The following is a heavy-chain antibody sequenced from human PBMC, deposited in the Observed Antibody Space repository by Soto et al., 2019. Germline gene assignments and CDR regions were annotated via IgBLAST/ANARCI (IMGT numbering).Heavy chain of an antibody. V-gene: IGHV4-61*01. J-gene: IGHJ6*02. Sequence: SETLSLTCTVSGGSVSSGSYYWSWIRQPPGKGLEWIGYIYYSGGTNYNPSLKSRVTISVETSKNQFSLKLSSVTAADTAVYYCARKPYGMDVWGQGTTVTVSS. CDR3: ARKPYGMDV. CDR2: IYYSGGT. CDR1: GGSVSSGSYY.